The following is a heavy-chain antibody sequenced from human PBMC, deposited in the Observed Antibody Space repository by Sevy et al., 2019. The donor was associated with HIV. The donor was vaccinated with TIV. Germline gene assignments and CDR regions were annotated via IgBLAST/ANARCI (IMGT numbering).Heavy chain of an antibody. D-gene: IGHD7-27*01. Sequence: GGSLRLSCAVSGFTFSTYAMHWVRQAPGKGLECVAIVSSDGSEINYADSVKGRFTISRDNSRNTLYLQMNSLRTEDTALYYCARDQLGSIDYWGQGTLDTVSS. V-gene: IGHV3-30-3*01. J-gene: IGHJ4*02. CDR2: VSSDGSEI. CDR1: GFTFSTYA. CDR3: ARDQLGSIDY.